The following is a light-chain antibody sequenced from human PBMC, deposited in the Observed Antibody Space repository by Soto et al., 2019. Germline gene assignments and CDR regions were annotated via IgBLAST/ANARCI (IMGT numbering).Light chain of an antibody. CDR3: SSYTTSSTYV. J-gene: IGLJ1*01. CDR2: DVS. V-gene: IGLV2-14*03. Sequence: QSALTQPASVSGSPGQSITISCTGTSSDVGGYNYVSWYQQHPGKAPKLMIYDVSNRPSGVSNRFSGFKSGNTASLAISGLHAEDEAAYYCSSYTTSSTYVFGTGTKVTVL. CDR1: SSDVGGYNY.